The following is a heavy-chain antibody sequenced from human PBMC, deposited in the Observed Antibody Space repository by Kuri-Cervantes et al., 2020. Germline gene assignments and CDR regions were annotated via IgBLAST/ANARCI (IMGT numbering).Heavy chain of an antibody. CDR1: GFTFSSYD. Sequence: GGSLRLSCAASGFTFSSYDMHWVRQATGKGLEWVSAIGTAGDTYYPGSVKGRFTISRENAKNSLYLQMNSLRAEDTALYYCAKGFLTYYFDYWGQGTLVTVSS. CDR3: AKGFLTYYFDY. CDR2: IGTAGDT. J-gene: IGHJ4*02. D-gene: IGHD3-3*01. V-gene: IGHV3-13*01.